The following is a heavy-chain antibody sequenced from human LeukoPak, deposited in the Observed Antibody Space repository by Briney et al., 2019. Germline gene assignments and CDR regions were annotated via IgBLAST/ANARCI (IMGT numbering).Heavy chain of an antibody. V-gene: IGHV4-59*01. CDR1: GGSISSYY. D-gene: IGHD3-10*01. CDR3: ARDGGKYYYGSGRPYGMDV. Sequence: SETLSLTCTVSGGSISSYYWSWLRQPPGKGLEWIGYIYYSGSTNYDPSLKSRVTISVDTSKNQFSLILSSVTAADTAVYYCARDGGKYYYGSGRPYGMDVWGQGTTVTVSS. J-gene: IGHJ6*02. CDR2: IYYSGST.